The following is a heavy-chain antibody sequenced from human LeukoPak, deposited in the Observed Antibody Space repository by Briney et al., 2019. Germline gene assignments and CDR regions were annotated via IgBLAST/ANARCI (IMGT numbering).Heavy chain of an antibody. Sequence: GGSLRLSCAASGFIFDSYNMNWVRQAPGKGLEWVSHISSSSNTIYYADSVKGRFTISRDNAKNSLFLQMNSLRVEDTAVYYCARALSQYYYDSSSAYWGQGTLVTVSS. CDR2: ISSSSNTI. D-gene: IGHD3-22*01. CDR1: GFIFDSYN. CDR3: ARALSQYYYDSSSAY. V-gene: IGHV3-48*01. J-gene: IGHJ4*02.